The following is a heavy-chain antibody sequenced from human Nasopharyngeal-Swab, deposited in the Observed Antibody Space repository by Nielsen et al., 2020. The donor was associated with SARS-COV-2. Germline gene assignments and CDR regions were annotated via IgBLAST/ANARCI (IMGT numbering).Heavy chain of an antibody. D-gene: IGHD6-13*01. J-gene: IGHJ3*02. CDR1: GYTFTTYW. CDR3: GGVSSSWHHDAFDI. CDR2: LDPSDSYT. V-gene: IGHV5-10-1*01. Sequence: GESLKISCEGSGYTFTTYWISWVRRMPGKGLEWMGRLDPSDSYTNYSPSFQGHVTISADKSISTAYLQWSSLKASDTAIYYCGGVSSSWHHDAFDIWGQGTMVTVSS.